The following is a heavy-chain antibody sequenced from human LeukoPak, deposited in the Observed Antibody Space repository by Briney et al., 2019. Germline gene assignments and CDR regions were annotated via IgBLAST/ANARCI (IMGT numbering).Heavy chain of an antibody. CDR2: INHSGST. CDR1: GASFSGYY. D-gene: IGHD4-11*01. J-gene: IGHJ4*02. V-gene: IGHV4-34*01. Sequence: SETLCLTCAVYGASFSGYYWSWIRQPPGKGLEWIGEINHSGSTNYHPSLKSRVTISVDTYKNQFSLKLTSVTAADTAVYYCARGYDYGNYNDWGQGTLVTVSS. CDR3: ARGYDYGNYND.